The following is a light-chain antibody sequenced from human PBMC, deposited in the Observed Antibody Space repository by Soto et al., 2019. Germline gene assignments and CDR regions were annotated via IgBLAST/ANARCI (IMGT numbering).Light chain of an antibody. V-gene: IGLV1-40*01. CDR1: SSNIGAGYD. CDR2: GNS. Sequence: QSVLTQPPSVSGAPGQRVTISCTGSSSNIGAGYDVHWYQQLPGTAPKLLIYGNSNRPSGVPDRFSGSKSGTSASLAITGLQAEDEADYYCSSYTIINTYVFGTGTKLTVL. CDR3: SSYTIINTYV. J-gene: IGLJ1*01.